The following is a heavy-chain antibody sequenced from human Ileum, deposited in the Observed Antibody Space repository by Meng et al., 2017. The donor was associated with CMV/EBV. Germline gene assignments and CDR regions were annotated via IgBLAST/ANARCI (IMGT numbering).Heavy chain of an antibody. D-gene: IGHD4-17*01. Sequence: GESLMISCAASGFTFSKTWMTWMRQAPGEGLELVGRIKTQHEGGKTDYTAPVKDRFTISRDDTINTVYLQMNSLKTEDAAFYYCSGDDLDYGASRGIVYWGQGTLVTVSS. CDR2: IKTQHEGGKT. CDR1: GFTFSKTW. J-gene: IGHJ4*02. CDR3: SGDDLDYGASRGIVY. V-gene: IGHV3-15*01.